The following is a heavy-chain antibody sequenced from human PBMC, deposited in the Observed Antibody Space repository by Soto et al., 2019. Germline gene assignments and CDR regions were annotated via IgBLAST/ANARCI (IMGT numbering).Heavy chain of an antibody. J-gene: IGHJ6*02. CDR2: ISSRDLSI. CDR3: ARDHKGGYYYYGMDV. Sequence: AGGSLSLPSTASGFVFGNYYMSWIRQAPGKGLEWVSSISSRDLSIYYADSVKGRFTISRDNAKNSLYLQMNSLRAEDTAVYYCARDHKGGYYYYGMDVWGQGTTVTVSS. V-gene: IGHV3-11*04. CDR1: GFVFGNYY.